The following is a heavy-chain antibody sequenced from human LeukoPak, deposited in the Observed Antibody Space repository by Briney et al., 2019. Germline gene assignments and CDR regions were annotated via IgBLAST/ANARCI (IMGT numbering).Heavy chain of an antibody. CDR1: GFTISSNY. Sequence: GGSLRLSCAASGFTISSNYMNWVRQAPGKGLEWVSVIFNSGDTYYADSVKGRFTISRDTSKNTLYLQMNSLRVDDTAVYYCARDPAPATGAFDTWGQGTMV. CDR2: IFNSGDT. V-gene: IGHV3-53*01. D-gene: IGHD1-1*01. CDR3: ARDPAPATGAFDT. J-gene: IGHJ3*02.